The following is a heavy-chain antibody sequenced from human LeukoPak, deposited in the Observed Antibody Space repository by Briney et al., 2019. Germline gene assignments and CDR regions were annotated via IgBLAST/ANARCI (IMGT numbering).Heavy chain of an antibody. J-gene: IGHJ4*02. V-gene: IGHV1-69*13. CDR2: IIPIFGTA. CDR1: GGTFSSYA. Sequence: SVKVSCKASGGTFSSYAISWVRQAPGQGLEWIGGIIPIFGTANYAQKFQGRVTITADESASTAYMELSSLRSEDTAVYYCARSTNSRPYYYGSGNYFDYWGQGTLVTVSS. CDR3: ARSTNSRPYYYGSGNYFDY. D-gene: IGHD3-10*01.